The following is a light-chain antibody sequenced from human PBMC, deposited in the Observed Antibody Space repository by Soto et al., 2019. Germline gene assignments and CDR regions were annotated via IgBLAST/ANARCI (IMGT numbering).Light chain of an antibody. CDR1: QTISNH. CDR3: QQCYSSPLT. V-gene: IGKV1-39*01. Sequence: DIQMTQSPSSLSASVGDRVTITCRASQTISNHLNWCQQQPGKAPKLLIYAASSLQSGVPSRFSGSGSGTDFTLTISSLQPEDFATYYCQQCYSSPLTFGGGTKVDIK. J-gene: IGKJ4*01. CDR2: AAS.